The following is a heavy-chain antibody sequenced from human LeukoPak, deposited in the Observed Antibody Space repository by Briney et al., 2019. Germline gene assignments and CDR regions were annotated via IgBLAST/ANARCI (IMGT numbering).Heavy chain of an antibody. Sequence: SETLSLTCAVYGGSFSGYYWSWIRQPPGKGLEWIGEINHSGSTNYNPSLKSRVTISVDTSKNQFSLKLSSVTAADTAVYYCASGEYCGGDCQGAFDIWGQGTMVTVSS. CDR2: INHSGST. CDR3: ASGEYCGGDCQGAFDI. CDR1: GGSFSGYY. D-gene: IGHD2-21*02. J-gene: IGHJ3*02. V-gene: IGHV4-34*01.